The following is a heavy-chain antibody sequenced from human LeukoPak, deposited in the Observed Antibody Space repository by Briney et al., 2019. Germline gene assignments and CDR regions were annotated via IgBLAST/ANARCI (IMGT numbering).Heavy chain of an antibody. CDR1: GGTFSSYA. J-gene: IGHJ1*01. V-gene: IGHV1-69*01. CDR2: IIPIFGTA. D-gene: IGHD6-19*01. Sequence: SVKVSCKASGGTFSSYAISWVRQAPGQGLEWMGGIIPIFGTANYAQKFQGRVTITADESTSTAYMELSGLRSEDTAVYYCARGLAVAALEYFQHWGQGTLVTVSS. CDR3: ARGLAVAALEYFQH.